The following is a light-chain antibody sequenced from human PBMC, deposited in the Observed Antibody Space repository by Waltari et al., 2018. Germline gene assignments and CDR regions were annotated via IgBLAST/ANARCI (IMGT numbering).Light chain of an antibody. Sequence: QSALTQPRSVSGSPGQSVAFSCTGTSSDVGGYNYVSCYQQHPGKAPKLMIFDVTKRPAGVPDRFSGSKSGSTASLTISGLQAEDEADYYCCSYAGRYTSVVFGGGTKLTVL. CDR3: CSYAGRYTSVV. V-gene: IGLV2-11*01. CDR1: SSDVGGYNY. J-gene: IGLJ2*01. CDR2: DVT.